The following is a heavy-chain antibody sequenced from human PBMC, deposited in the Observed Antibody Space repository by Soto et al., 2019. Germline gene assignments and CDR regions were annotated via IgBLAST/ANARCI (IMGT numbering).Heavy chain of an antibody. Sequence: QDQLVQSGVEVKKPGASVKVSCKASGYSFTNYGITWVRHAPGQGFEWMGWISAYNGNTNYAQKFQGRVTMTTDASTSTTYLELRSLRSDDTAVYYCARDSRVAPPVAGNTHYYYYMDVWGKGTTVTVSS. CDR2: ISAYNGNT. CDR1: GYSFTNYG. CDR3: ARDSRVAPPVAGNTHYYYYMDV. D-gene: IGHD6-19*01. V-gene: IGHV1-18*01. J-gene: IGHJ6*03.